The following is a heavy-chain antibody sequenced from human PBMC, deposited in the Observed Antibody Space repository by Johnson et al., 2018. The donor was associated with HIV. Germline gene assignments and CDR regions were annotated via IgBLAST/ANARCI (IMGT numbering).Heavy chain of an antibody. J-gene: IGHJ3*02. CDR3: ARDIMADTALDPGFAFDI. V-gene: IGHV3-23*04. CDR2: ISGSGGIT. Sequence: VQLVESGGGLVQPGGSLRLSCAASGFTFVSYAMSWVRQAPGKGLEWVSIISGSGGITYHADSVKGRFTISRDNSKNTLYLQMKSLRAEDTAVYYCARDIMADTALDPGFAFDIWGQGTMVTVSS. D-gene: IGHD3-16*01. CDR1: GFTFVSYA.